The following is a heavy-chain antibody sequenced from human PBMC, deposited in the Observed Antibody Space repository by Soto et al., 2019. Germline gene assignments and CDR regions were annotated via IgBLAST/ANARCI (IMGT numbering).Heavy chain of an antibody. CDR3: AKCIQVNWNYDAFHI. V-gene: IGHV1-2*02. CDR2: INPNSGGT. D-gene: IGHD1-7*01. Sequence: ASVKVSCKASGYTFTGYYMHWVRQAPGQGLEWMGWINPNSGGTNYAQKFQGRVTMTRDTSISTAYMELSRLRSDDTAVYYCAKCIQVNWNYDAFHIWGQGTMVTVSS. J-gene: IGHJ3*02. CDR1: GYTFTGYY.